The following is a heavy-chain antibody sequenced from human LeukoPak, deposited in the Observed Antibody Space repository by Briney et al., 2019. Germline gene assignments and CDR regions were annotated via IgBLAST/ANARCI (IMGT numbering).Heavy chain of an antibody. Sequence: SVKVSCKASGGTFSSYAISWVRQAPGQGLEWMGGIIPIFGTANYAQKFQGRVTITADESTSTAYMELSSLRSEDTAVYYCARGGDILTGGGGYDYWGQGTLVTVSS. CDR1: GGTFSSYA. J-gene: IGHJ4*02. CDR2: IIPIFGTA. D-gene: IGHD3-9*01. V-gene: IGHV1-69*01. CDR3: ARGGDILTGGGGYDY.